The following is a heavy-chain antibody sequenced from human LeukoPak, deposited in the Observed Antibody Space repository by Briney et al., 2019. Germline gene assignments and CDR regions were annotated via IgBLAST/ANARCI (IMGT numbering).Heavy chain of an antibody. D-gene: IGHD3-22*01. J-gene: IGHJ3*02. CDR3: ARGTMIVVPSAFDI. CDR1: GYTFTSYA. V-gene: IGHV1-3*02. CDR2: SNAGNGNT. Sequence: ASVKVSCKASGYTFTSYAMHWVRQAPGQRLEWMGWSNAGNGNTKYSQEFQGRVTITTDESTSTAYMELRSLRAEATAVYYCARGTMIVVPSAFDIWGQGTMVTVSS.